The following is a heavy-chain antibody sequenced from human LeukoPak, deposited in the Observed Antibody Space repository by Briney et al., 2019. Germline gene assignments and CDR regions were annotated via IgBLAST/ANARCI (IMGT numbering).Heavy chain of an antibody. Sequence: SETLSLTCAVYGGSFSGYYWSWIRQPPGKGLEWIGEINHSGSTNYNPSLKSRVTISVDTSKNQFSLKLSSVTAADTAVYYCARMTTVSGVIDYWGQGTLVTVSP. D-gene: IGHD4-4*01. V-gene: IGHV4-34*01. J-gene: IGHJ4*02. CDR2: INHSGST. CDR3: ARMTTVSGVIDY. CDR1: GGSFSGYY.